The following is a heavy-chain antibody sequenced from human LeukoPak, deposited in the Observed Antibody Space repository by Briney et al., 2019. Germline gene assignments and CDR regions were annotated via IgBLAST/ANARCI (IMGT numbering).Heavy chain of an antibody. CDR3: ARGRQWLGIDY. V-gene: IGHV4-31*03. CDR1: GASISTAGHS. D-gene: IGHD6-19*01. J-gene: IGHJ4*02. CDR2: IYYSGTT. Sequence: KASETLSLTCTVSGASISTAGHSWTWVRHRPGQGLEWIGDIYYSGTTYYNPSLMSRLALSVDTSKNQFSLTLNSVTAADTAVYYCARGRQWLGIDYWGQGTLVTVSS.